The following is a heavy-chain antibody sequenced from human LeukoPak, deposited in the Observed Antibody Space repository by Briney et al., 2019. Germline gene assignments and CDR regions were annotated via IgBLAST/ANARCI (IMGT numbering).Heavy chain of an antibody. Sequence: GGSLRLSCAASGFTFSSYAMSWVRQAPGKGLEWVSAISGSGGSTYYADSVKGRFTISRDNSKNTLYLQMNSLRAEDTAVYYCARGAPTPYGGNVLVDAFDIWGQGTMVTVSS. J-gene: IGHJ3*02. CDR3: ARGAPTPYGGNVLVDAFDI. CDR1: GFTFSSYA. D-gene: IGHD4-23*01. CDR2: ISGSGGST. V-gene: IGHV3-23*01.